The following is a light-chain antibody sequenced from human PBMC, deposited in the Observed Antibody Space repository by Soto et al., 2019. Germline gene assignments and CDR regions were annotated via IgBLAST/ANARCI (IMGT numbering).Light chain of an antibody. CDR1: TSNIGTFY. CDR3: AAWDDSLSGWV. Sequence: QSVLTQPPSTSSTPGQTVTISCSGSTSNIGTFYVYWYQQLPGTAPKLLIYSSNQRPSGVPDRFSGSKSGTSASLAISGLRSEDEADYYCAAWDDSLSGWVFGGGTQLTVL. V-gene: IGLV1-47*02. CDR2: SSN. J-gene: IGLJ3*02.